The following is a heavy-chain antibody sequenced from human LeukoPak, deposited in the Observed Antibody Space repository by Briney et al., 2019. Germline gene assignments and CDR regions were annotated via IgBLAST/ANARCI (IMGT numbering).Heavy chain of an antibody. CDR2: IIPILGIA. Sequence: SVKVSCKASGGTFSSYAISWVRQAPGQGLEWMGRIIPILGIANYAQKFQGRVTITADKSTSTAYMELSSLRYEYTAVYYCARDQDGGSYDYWGQGTLVTVSS. CDR3: ARDQDGGSYDY. V-gene: IGHV1-69*04. D-gene: IGHD1-26*01. J-gene: IGHJ4*02. CDR1: GGTFSSYA.